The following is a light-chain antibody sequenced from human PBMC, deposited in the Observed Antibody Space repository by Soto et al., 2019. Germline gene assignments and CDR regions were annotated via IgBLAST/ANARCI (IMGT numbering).Light chain of an antibody. CDR2: KAS. J-gene: IGKJ1*01. Sequence: DIQMTQSPSTLSASVGDRVTITCRASQNIFMFLAWYQQKPGKAPKLLMYKASTLESGVPSRFSGSGSGTEFTLTISSLQPDDFATYYCQHYNSYSEAFGQGTKVDIK. CDR3: QHYNSYSEA. V-gene: IGKV1-5*03. CDR1: QNIFMF.